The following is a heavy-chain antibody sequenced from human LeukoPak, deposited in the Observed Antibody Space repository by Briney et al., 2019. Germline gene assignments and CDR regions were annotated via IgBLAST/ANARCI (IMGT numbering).Heavy chain of an antibody. D-gene: IGHD6-19*01. CDR3: ARDRRAVAGTGPFDY. CDR2: INSDGCST. CDR1: GLTFSSYW. J-gene: IGHJ4*02. Sequence: GGSLRLSCAASGLTFSSYWMHWVRQAPGKGLVWVSRINSDGCSTSYADSVKGRFTISRDNAKNTLYLQMNSLRAEDTAVYYCARDRRAVAGTGPFDYWGQGTLVTVSS. V-gene: IGHV3-74*01.